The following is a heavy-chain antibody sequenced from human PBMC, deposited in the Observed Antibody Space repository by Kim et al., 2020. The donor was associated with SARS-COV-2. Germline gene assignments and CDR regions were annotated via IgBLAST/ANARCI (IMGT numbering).Heavy chain of an antibody. V-gene: IGHV3-11*04. Sequence: GGSLRLSCAASGFTFSDYYMSWIRQAPGKGLEWVSYISSSGSTIYYADSVKGRFTISRDNAKNSLYLQMNSLRAEDTAVYYCAREPRRHGASKPFDYWGQGTLVTVSS. J-gene: IGHJ4*02. CDR1: GFTFSDYY. D-gene: IGHD6-6*01. CDR2: ISSSGSTI. CDR3: AREPRRHGASKPFDY.